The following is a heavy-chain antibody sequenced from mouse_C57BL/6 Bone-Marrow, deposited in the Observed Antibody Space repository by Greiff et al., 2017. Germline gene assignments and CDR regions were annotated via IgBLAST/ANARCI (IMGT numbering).Heavy chain of an antibody. CDR2: IYPGGGYT. CDR1: GYTFTNYW. CDR3: ARGGGSSYGGAMDD. J-gene: IGHJ4*01. V-gene: IGHV1-63*01. D-gene: IGHD1-1*01. Sequence: VQLQQSGAELVRPGTSVKMSCKASGYTFTNYWIGWAKQRPGHGLEWIGDIYPGGGYTNYNEKFKGKATLTADKSSSPAYMQFSSLTSEDSAIYYCARGGGSSYGGAMDDWGKGTSGTGSS.